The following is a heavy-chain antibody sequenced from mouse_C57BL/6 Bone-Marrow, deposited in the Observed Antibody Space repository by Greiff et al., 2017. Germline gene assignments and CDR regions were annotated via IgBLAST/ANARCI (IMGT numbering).Heavy chain of an antibody. CDR1: GFTFTDYY. D-gene: IGHD4-1*01. J-gene: IGHJ2*01. CDR3: ARSLTVFDY. V-gene: IGHV7-3*01. Sequence: EVMLVESGGGLVQPGGSLSLSCAASGFTFTDYYMSWVRQPPGKALEWLGFIRNKANGYTTEYSASVKGRFTISRDNSQIILYLQMNALRAEDSATYYCARSLTVFDYWGQGTTLTVSS. CDR2: IRNKANGYTT.